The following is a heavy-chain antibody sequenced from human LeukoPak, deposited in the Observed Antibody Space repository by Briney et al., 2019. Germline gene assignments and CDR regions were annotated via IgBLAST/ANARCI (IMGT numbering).Heavy chain of an antibody. CDR3: ARGVATNRYYFDY. D-gene: IGHD5-12*01. J-gene: IGHJ4*02. Sequence: GASVKVSCKASGYTFTSYAMHWVRQAPGQRLEWMGWISAGNGNTKYSQKFQGRVTITRDTSASTAYMELSSLRSEDTAVYSCARGVATNRYYFDYWGQGTLVTVSS. V-gene: IGHV1-3*01. CDR2: ISAGNGNT. CDR1: GYTFTSYA.